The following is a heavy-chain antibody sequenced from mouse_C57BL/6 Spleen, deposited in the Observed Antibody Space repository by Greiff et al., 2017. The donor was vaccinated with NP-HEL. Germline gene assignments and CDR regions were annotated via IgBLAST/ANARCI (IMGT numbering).Heavy chain of an antibody. CDR1: GYTFTSYW. D-gene: IGHD2-1*01. V-gene: IGHV1-52*01. CDR2: IDPSDSET. J-gene: IGHJ3*01. Sequence: QVQLQQPGAELVRPGSSVKLSCKASGYTFTSYWMHWVKQRPIQGLEWIGNIDPSDSETHYNQKFKDKATLPVDKSSSTAYMQLSSLTSEDSAVYYCARGKGNYVGFAYWGQGTLVTVSA. CDR3: ARGKGNYVGFAY.